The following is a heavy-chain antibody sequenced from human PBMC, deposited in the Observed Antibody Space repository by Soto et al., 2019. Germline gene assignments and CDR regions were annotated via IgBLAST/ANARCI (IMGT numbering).Heavy chain of an antibody. D-gene: IGHD6-13*01. CDR2: MSGGGDST. J-gene: IGHJ4*02. Sequence: GGSLRLSCAASGFTFNYYAMTWVRQTPGRGLEWVAAMSGGGDSTKHADSVKGRFTISRDNSKNTLYLEMNSLRAEDTAVYYCANVGWFSSSWPISDYCGRGIPV. CDR3: ANVGWFSSSWPISDY. CDR1: GFTFNYYA. V-gene: IGHV3-23*01.